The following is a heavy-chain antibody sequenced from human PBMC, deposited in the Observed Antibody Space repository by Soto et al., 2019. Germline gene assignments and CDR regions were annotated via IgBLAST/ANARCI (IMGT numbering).Heavy chain of an antibody. V-gene: IGHV1-69*01. D-gene: IGHD3-10*01. CDR1: GGTFNNYT. CDR2: IIPVFGTT. J-gene: IGHJ6*02. Sequence: QVQLVQSGAEVKKPGSSVKVSCKASGGTFNNYTISWLRQAPGQGLEWMGGIIPVFGTTNYEQKFQGRVTITADGSTSTAYMELSSLRSADTAVYYCARVGGQLFGDHGMDVWGQGTTVTVSS. CDR3: ARVGGQLFGDHGMDV.